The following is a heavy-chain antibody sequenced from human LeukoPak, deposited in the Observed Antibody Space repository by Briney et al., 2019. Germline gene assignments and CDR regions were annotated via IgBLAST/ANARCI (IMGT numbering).Heavy chain of an antibody. CDR2: ISGSGGST. CDR1: GFTFSSYA. J-gene: IGHJ5*02. Sequence: GGFLRLSCAASGFTFSSYAMSWVRQAPGKGLEWVSAISGSGGSTYYADSVKGRFTISRDNSKNTLYLQMNSLRAEDTAVYYCASLDGYCSGGSCYSGAQDPWGQGTLVTVSS. CDR3: ASLDGYCSGGSCYSGAQDP. V-gene: IGHV3-23*01. D-gene: IGHD2-15*01.